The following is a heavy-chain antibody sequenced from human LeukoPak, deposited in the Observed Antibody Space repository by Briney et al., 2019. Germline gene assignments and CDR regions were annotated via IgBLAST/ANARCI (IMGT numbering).Heavy chain of an antibody. CDR2: IYYSGST. CDR3: ARGSGYSSSWSLESYAFDI. CDR1: GGSISSGGYY. Sequence: SETLSLTCTVSGGSISSGGYYWSWIRQHPGKGLEWIGYIYYSGSTYDNPSLKSRVTISVDTSKNQFSLKLSSVTAADTAVYYCARGSGYSSSWSLESYAFDIWGQGTMVTVSS. V-gene: IGHV4-31*03. J-gene: IGHJ3*02. D-gene: IGHD6-13*01.